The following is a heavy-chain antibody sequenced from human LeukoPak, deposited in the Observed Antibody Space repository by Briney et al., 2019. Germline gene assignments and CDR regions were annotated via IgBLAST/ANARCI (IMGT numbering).Heavy chain of an antibody. J-gene: IGHJ4*02. CDR3: ARANFLYCSSSTCLFDY. D-gene: IGHD2-2*01. Sequence: ASVKVSCKASGYTFTDYYMHWVRQAPGQGFEWMGWINPNDGDTNYAQKFQGRVTMTRDTSISTARMEVSRLRSDDTAVYYCARANFLYCSSSTCLFDYWGQGTLVTVSS. CDR2: INPNDGDT. V-gene: IGHV1-2*02. CDR1: GYTFTDYY.